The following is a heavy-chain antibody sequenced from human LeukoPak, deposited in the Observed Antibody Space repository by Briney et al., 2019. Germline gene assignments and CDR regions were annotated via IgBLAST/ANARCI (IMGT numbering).Heavy chain of an antibody. Sequence: ASVKVSCKASGGTFSGYTISWVRQAPGQGLEWMGRIIPILGIANYAQKFQGRVTITADKSTSTAYMELSSLRSEDTAVYYCAVGGSSWYYFDYWGQGTLVTVSS. J-gene: IGHJ4*02. CDR3: AVGGSSWYYFDY. CDR1: GGTFSGYT. V-gene: IGHV1-69*02. CDR2: IIPILGIA. D-gene: IGHD6-13*01.